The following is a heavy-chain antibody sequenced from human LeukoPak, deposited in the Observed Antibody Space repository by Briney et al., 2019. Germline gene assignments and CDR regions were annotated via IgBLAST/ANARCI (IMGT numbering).Heavy chain of an antibody. V-gene: IGHV3-7*01. CDR1: GFTFSSYW. D-gene: IGHD3-10*01. Sequence: GGSLRLSCAASGFTFSSYWMSWVRQAPGKGLEWVANIKRDGSEKYYVDSVKGRFTISRDNAKNSLYLQMNSLRAEDTAVYYCAKAGRGGAITMVRGVKGDYYYMDVWGKGTTVTISS. CDR2: IKRDGSEK. J-gene: IGHJ6*03. CDR3: AKAGRGGAITMVRGVKGDYYYMDV.